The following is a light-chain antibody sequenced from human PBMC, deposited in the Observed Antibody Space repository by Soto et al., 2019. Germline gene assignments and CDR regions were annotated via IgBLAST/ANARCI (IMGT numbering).Light chain of an antibody. CDR1: RSINAN. CDR2: GAS. CDR3: QQSNKWSPLT. V-gene: IGKV3D-15*01. Sequence: EIVMTQSPDTLSVSPGERATLSCRASRSINANLAWYQQKPGQAPTLLIYGASNRATGIPARFSGSGSGTEFTLTISSLQSEDFAVYYCQQSNKWSPLTFGGGTKVEIK. J-gene: IGKJ4*01.